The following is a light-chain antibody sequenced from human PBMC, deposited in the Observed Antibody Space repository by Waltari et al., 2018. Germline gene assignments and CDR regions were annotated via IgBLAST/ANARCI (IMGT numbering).Light chain of an antibody. CDR3: MQALQTPYT. CDR1: QSLLHSNGYNY. V-gene: IGKV2-28*01. J-gene: IGKJ2*01. Sequence: DIVMTKSPLSLPVTPGEPAAISCRSSQSLLHSNGYNYLDWYLQKPGQSPQLLIYLGSNRASGVPDRFSGSGSGTDFTLNISRVEAEDVGVYYCMQALQTPYTFGQGTKLEIK. CDR2: LGS.